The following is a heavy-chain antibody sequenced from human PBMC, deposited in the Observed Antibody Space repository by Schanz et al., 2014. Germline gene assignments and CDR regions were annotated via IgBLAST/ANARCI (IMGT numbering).Heavy chain of an antibody. V-gene: IGHV1-18*01. Sequence: QVQLVQSGGEMKKPGASVKVSCKASGYTFTDYGLSWVRQAPGQGLEWMGWISPYNGNTNYAQKLQGRVIMSTDRSSSTAYLELRSLTSDDSAIYYCARHRFGVFYYGLDVWGQGTTILVSS. CDR1: GYTFTDYG. CDR3: ARHRFGVFYYGLDV. D-gene: IGHD3-10*01. J-gene: IGHJ6*02. CDR2: ISPYNGNT.